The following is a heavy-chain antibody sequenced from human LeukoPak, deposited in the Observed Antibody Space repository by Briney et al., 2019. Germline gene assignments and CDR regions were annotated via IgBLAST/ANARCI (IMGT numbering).Heavy chain of an antibody. CDR1: GGSISSYY. J-gene: IGHJ4*02. CDR2: IYYSGST. CDR3: ARDGDSSGYFDY. V-gene: IGHV4-59*01. Sequence: SETLSLTCTVSGGSISSYYWSRIRQPPGKGLEWIGYIYYSGSTNYNPSLKSRVTISVDTSKNQFSLKLSSVTAADTAVYYCARDGDSSGYFDYWGQGTLVTVSS. D-gene: IGHD6-19*01.